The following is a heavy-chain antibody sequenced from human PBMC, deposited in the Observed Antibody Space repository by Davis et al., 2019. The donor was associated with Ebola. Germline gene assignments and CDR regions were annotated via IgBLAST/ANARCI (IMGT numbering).Heavy chain of an antibody. D-gene: IGHD1-26*01. J-gene: IGHJ4*02. CDR3: ASNGSYSTPIDY. Sequence: MPSETLSLSCAVYGGSFSGYYWSWIRQPPGKGLEWIGEINHSGSTNYNPSLKSRVTISVDTSKNQFSLKLSSVTAADTAVYYCASNGSYSTPIDYWGQGTLVTVSS. V-gene: IGHV4-34*01. CDR1: GGSFSGYY. CDR2: INHSGST.